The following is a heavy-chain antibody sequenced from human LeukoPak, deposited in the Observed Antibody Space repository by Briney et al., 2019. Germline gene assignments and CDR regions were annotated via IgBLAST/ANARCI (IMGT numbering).Heavy chain of an antibody. D-gene: IGHD3-22*01. CDR1: GYTFTGYY. J-gene: IGHJ4*02. V-gene: IGHV1-2*02. CDR2: INPNSGGT. Sequence: ASVKVSCKASGYTFTGYYMHWVRQAPGQGLEWMGWINPNSGGTNYAQKFQGRVTMTRDTSISTTYMELSRLRSDDTAVYYCARDRYYFDSSGYYDLDYWGQGTLVTVSS. CDR3: ARDRYYFDSSGYYDLDY.